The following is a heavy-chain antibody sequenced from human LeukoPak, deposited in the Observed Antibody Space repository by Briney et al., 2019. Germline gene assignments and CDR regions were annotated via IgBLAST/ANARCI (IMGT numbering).Heavy chain of an antibody. CDR2: ISGSGGST. V-gene: IGHV3-23*01. D-gene: IGHD2-2*01. CDR3: AKLDIVVVPAAAIDY. CDR1: GFTFSSYA. J-gene: IGHJ4*02. Sequence: GGSLRLSCAASGFTFSSYAMSWVRQAPGKGLEWVSAISGSGGSTYYADSVKGRFTISRDNSKNTLYLQMNNLRAEDTAVYYCAKLDIVVVPAAAIDYWGQGTLVTVSS.